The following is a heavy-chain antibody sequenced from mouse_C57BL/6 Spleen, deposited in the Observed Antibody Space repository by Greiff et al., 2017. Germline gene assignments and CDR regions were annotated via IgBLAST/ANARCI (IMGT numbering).Heavy chain of an antibody. CDR1: GYTFTSYW. D-gene: IGHD2-4*01. V-gene: IGHV1-53*01. CDR2: INPSNGGT. J-gene: IGHJ3*01. CDR3: ASSGQGYDYDVWFAY. Sequence: QVQLQQPGTELVKPGASVKLSCKASGYTFTSYWMHWVHQRPGQGLEWIGNINPSNGGTNYNEKFKSKATLPVDKSSSTAYMQLSSLTSEDSAVYYCASSGQGYDYDVWFAYWGQGTLVTVSA.